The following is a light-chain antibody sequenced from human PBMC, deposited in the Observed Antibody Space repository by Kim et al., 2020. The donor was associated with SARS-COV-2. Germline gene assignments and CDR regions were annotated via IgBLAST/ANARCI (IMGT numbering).Light chain of an antibody. CDR3: SSYTTSNTGV. CDR2: EVS. CDR1: SSDVGSSNR. Sequence: GQSVTISCTGTSSDVGSSNRVSWYQQPPGTAPKLIIYEVSNRPSGVPDRFSGSKSGNTASLTISGLQAEDEADYYCSSYTTSNTGVFGTGTKVTVL. J-gene: IGLJ1*01. V-gene: IGLV2-18*02.